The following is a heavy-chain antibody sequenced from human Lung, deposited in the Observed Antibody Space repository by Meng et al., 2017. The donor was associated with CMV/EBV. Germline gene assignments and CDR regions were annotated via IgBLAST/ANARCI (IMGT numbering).Heavy chain of an antibody. CDR2: ISAYNGDT. D-gene: IGHD6-19*01. Sequence: ASVXVSXKASGYIFTKYGVNWMRQAPGQGPEWMGWISAYNGDTMYAPKVQGRVTMTTDTSTSTAYMELRGLRSDDTAVYYCARDAGTIAVSGIGDYWGQGXLVTVSS. CDR3: ARDAGTIAVSGIGDY. CDR1: GYIFTKYG. J-gene: IGHJ4*02. V-gene: IGHV1-18*01.